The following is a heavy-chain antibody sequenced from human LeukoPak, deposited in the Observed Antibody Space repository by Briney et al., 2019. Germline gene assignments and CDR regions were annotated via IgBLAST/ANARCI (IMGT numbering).Heavy chain of an antibody. Sequence: ASVTVSCKASGHTFTGYYMHWVRQAPGKRHEWMGWINPNSGGTNYAQKFQGRVTMTRDTSISTAYMELSRLRSDDTAVYYCARDTEVAPSYYYYYYMDVWGKGTTVTVSS. CDR2: INPNSGGT. D-gene: IGHD5-12*01. CDR3: ARDTEVAPSYYYYYYMDV. V-gene: IGHV1-2*02. J-gene: IGHJ6*03. CDR1: GHTFTGYY.